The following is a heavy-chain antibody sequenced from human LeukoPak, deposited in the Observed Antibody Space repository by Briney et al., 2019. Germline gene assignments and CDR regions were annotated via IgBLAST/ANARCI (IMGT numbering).Heavy chain of an antibody. CDR3: AKESLFGELLYGPDAFDI. V-gene: IGHV3-23*01. CDR2: ISGSGGST. J-gene: IGHJ3*02. CDR1: GFTFSSYA. D-gene: IGHD3-10*01. Sequence: QSGGSLRLSCAASGFTFSSYAMSWVRQAPGKGLEWVSAISGSGGSTYYADSVKGRFTISRDNPKNTLYLQMNSLRDEDTAVYYCAKESLFGELLYGPDAFDIWGQGTMVTVSS.